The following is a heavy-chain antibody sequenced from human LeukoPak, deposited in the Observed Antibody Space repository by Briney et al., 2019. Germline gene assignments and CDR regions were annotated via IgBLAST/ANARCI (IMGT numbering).Heavy chain of an antibody. V-gene: IGHV3-21*01. CDR2: ISSSSSYL. CDR3: ARGADYDILTGYMDV. J-gene: IGHJ6*03. CDR1: GFTLSTYN. D-gene: IGHD3-9*01. Sequence: GGSLRLSCAASGFTLSTYNMNWVRQAPGKGLEWVSSISSSSSYLYYADSVKGRFTISRANAKNSLYLEMNSLRAEDTAVYYCARGADYDILTGYMDVWGKGTTVTVSS.